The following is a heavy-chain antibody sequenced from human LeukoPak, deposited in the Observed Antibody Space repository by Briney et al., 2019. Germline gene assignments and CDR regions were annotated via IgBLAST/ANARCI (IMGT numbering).Heavy chain of an antibody. Sequence: GGSLRLSCAASGFTFSNYNMNWVRQAPGKGLERVSYISSSSSTIYYADSVKGRFTISRDNAKNSLYLQMNSLRAEDTAVYYCARGLYCSGGSCYGRFDYWGQGTLVTVSS. V-gene: IGHV3-48*01. CDR1: GFTFSNYN. J-gene: IGHJ4*02. CDR2: ISSSSSTI. D-gene: IGHD2-15*01. CDR3: ARGLYCSGGSCYGRFDY.